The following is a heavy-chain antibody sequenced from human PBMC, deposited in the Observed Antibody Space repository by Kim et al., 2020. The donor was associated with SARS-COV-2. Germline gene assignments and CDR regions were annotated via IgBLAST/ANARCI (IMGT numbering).Heavy chain of an antibody. Sequence: DGRTTSYADFVKGRFTITRDNAKTTLYLQMNSLRAEDTAVYYCGRGFLGVWGQGTLVTVSS. J-gene: IGHJ4*02. D-gene: IGHD3-3*01. CDR2: DGRTT. V-gene: IGHV3-74*01. CDR3: GRGFLGV.